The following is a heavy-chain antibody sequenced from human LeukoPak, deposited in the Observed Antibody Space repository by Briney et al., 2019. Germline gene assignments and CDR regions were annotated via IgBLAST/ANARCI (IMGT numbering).Heavy chain of an antibody. D-gene: IGHD6-13*01. V-gene: IGHV4-59*08. Sequence: PSETLSLTCTVSGGSISSYYWSWIRQPPGKGLEWIGHISYSGSTNYNPSLKSRVTVSIDTSKNQLSLKLSSVTAADRAVYYCASREQQLVRNWFDPWGQGTLVTVSS. CDR3: ASREQQLVRNWFDP. J-gene: IGHJ5*02. CDR2: ISYSGST. CDR1: GGSISSYY.